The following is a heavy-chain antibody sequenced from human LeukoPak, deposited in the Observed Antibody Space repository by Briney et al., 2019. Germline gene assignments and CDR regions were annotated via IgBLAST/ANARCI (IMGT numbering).Heavy chain of an antibody. V-gene: IGHV1-46*01. Sequence: ASVKVSCKASGYTFTSYYMHWVRQAPGQGLEWMGIINPGGGSTNYAQKFQGRVTMTRDTSTSTVYMELSSLRSEDTAVYYCTKDLQYQPLLPQSLDYWGQGTLVTVSS. CDR2: INPGGGST. J-gene: IGHJ4*02. D-gene: IGHD2-2*01. CDR3: TKDLQYQPLLPQSLDY. CDR1: GYTFTSYY.